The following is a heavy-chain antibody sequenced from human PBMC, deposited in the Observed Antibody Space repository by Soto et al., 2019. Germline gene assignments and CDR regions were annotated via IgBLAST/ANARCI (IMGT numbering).Heavy chain of an antibody. Sequence: ASVKVSCKASRYSFTTNALHWVRQAPGQRLEWMGWINAGNGDTKYSEKFQGRVTITRDTSANTAYMELSSLRSEDTSVYYCARDPGTGAALRAYHFDYWGQGTLVTVSS. J-gene: IGHJ4*02. D-gene: IGHD1-1*01. V-gene: IGHV1-3*01. CDR2: INAGNGDT. CDR1: RYSFTTNA. CDR3: ARDPGTGAALRAYHFDY.